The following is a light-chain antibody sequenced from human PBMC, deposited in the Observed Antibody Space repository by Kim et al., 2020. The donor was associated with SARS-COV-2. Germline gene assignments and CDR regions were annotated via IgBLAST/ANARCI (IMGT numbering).Light chain of an antibody. CDR3: GSRHSDNHRGL. CDR2: DKN. CDR1: SLRFYY. J-gene: IGLJ2*01. V-gene: IGLV3-19*01. Sequence: ALGETVRITCQGDSLRFYYASWDQQKPGQAHMLVIYDKNNRPSGIPDRFSGSTSGNTDSLTITGAQAEDEADYYCGSRHSDNHRGLFGGGTKLTVL.